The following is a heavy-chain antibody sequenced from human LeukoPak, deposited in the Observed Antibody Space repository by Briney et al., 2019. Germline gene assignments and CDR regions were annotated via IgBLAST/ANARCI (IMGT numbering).Heavy chain of an antibody. CDR3: AKDRSIGTYYTFDH. CDR1: GFTFSSYA. V-gene: IGHV3-30*04. J-gene: IGHJ4*02. CDR2: VSYDGSNK. Sequence: GGSLRLSCAASGFTFSSYAMHWVRQAPGKGLEWVAVVSYDGSNKYYADSVKGRFTVSRDTSKNSLYLQMSSLTAADTAVYYCAKDRSIGTYYTFDHWGQGTLVTVSS. D-gene: IGHD1-26*01.